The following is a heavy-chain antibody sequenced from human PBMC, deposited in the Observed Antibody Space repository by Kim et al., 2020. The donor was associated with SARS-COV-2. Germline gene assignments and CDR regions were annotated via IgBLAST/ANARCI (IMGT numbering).Heavy chain of an antibody. CDR2: ISGSGGST. J-gene: IGHJ4*01. D-gene: IGHD6-19*01. CDR1: GFTFSSYA. CDR3: VALLSGWYY. V-gene: IGHV3-23*01. Sequence: GGSLRLSCAASGFTFSSYAMSWVRQAPGKGLEWVSAISGSGGSTYYADSVKGRFTISRDNSKNTLYLQLNSRRAENTAVYYCVALLSGWYYWGHGTLVTVSS.